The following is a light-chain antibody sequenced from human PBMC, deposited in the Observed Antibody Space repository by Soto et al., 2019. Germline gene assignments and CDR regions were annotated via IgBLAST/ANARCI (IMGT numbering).Light chain of an antibody. J-gene: IGKJ4*01. CDR2: GAS. CDR3: QRYNIWPPALS. V-gene: IGKV3D-15*01. Sequence: EIVMTQSPATLSVSPGERATLSCRASQSVSSSLAWYQQKPGQAPRLLIYGASIRATGIPGRFSGSGSGTEFTLTITSLQSEDFAVYYCQRYNIWPPALSFGGGTKVEIK. CDR1: QSVSSS.